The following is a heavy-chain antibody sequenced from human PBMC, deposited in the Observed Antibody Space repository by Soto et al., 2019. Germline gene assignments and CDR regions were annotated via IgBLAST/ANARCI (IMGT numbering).Heavy chain of an antibody. CDR3: AKLLAAAGTGDY. D-gene: IGHD6-13*01. CDR1: GFTFSSYA. J-gene: IGHJ4*02. CDR2: ISGSGGST. Sequence: EVQLLESGGGLVQPGGSLRLSCAASGFTFSSYAMSWVRQAPVKGREWVSAISGSGGSTYYADSVKGRFTISRDNSKNTLYLQMNSLRAEDTAVYYCAKLLAAAGTGDYWGQGTLVTVSS. V-gene: IGHV3-23*01.